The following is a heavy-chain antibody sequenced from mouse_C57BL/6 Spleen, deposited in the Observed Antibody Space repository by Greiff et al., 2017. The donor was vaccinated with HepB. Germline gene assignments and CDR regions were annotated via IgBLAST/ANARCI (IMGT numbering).Heavy chain of an antibody. V-gene: IGHV1-82*01. Sequence: QVQLQQSGPELVKPGASVKISCKASGYAFSSSWMNWVKQRPGKGLEWIGRIYPGDGDTNYNGKFKGKATLTADKSSSTAYMQLSSLTSEDSAVYFCARGFYSNYQGVYFDYWGQGTTLTVSS. CDR2: IYPGDGDT. CDR3: ARGFYSNYQGVYFDY. J-gene: IGHJ2*01. CDR1: GYAFSSSW. D-gene: IGHD2-5*01.